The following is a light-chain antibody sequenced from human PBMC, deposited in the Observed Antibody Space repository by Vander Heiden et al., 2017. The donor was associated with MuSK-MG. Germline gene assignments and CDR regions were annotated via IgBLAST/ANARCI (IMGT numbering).Light chain of an antibody. CDR3: QQSDSTPWT. V-gene: IGKV1-39*01. CDR1: QSISNY. CDR2: AAS. J-gene: IGKJ1*01. Sequence: DIQLTQPPSSLSVSVGDRVTITGRASQSISNYLNWYQQKPGKARKLLMYAASRVQSGVPSRISGSGSGTDFTLTISRLQPEDFATYYCQQSDSTPWTCGPGTKVEIK.